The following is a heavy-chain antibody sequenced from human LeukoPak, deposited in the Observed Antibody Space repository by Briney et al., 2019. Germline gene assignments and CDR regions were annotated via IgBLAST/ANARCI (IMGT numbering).Heavy chain of an antibody. CDR2: ISAYNGNT. CDR3: ARDSAFADY. Sequence: PRASVKVSCKASGYTFTSYGISWVRQAPGQGLEWMGWISAYNGNTNYAQKFQDRLAITRDTSASTGYMELSSLISEDTAIYYCARDSAFADYWGQGTLVTVSS. J-gene: IGHJ4*02. CDR1: GYTFTSYG. D-gene: IGHD3-3*02. V-gene: IGHV1-18*01.